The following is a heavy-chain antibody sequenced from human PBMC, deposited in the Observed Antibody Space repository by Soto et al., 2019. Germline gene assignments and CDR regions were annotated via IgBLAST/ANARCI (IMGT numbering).Heavy chain of an antibody. CDR3: ARIVVVPAATRGADAFDI. CDR1: GYTFTSYG. J-gene: IGHJ3*02. Sequence: ASVKVSCKASGYTFTSYGISWVRQAPGQGLEWMGWISAYNGNTNYAQKLQGRVTMTTDTSTSTAYMELRSLRSDDTAVYYCARIVVVPAATRGADAFDIWGQGTMVTVSS. CDR2: ISAYNGNT. V-gene: IGHV1-18*01. D-gene: IGHD2-2*01.